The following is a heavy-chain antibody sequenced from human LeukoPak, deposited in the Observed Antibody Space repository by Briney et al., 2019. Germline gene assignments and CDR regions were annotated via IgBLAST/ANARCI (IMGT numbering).Heavy chain of an antibody. CDR1: GFTFSNYW. Sequence: PGGSLRLSCAASGFTFSNYWMTWVRQAPGKGLEWVANIKPDESEKYYVGSVKGRFTISRDNFKNTLYLQMNGLRVEDTAVYYCAKVRSGNNYYFDYWGQGTLVTVSS. D-gene: IGHD1/OR15-1a*01. J-gene: IGHJ4*02. V-gene: IGHV3-7*03. CDR2: IKPDESEK. CDR3: AKVRSGNNYYFDY.